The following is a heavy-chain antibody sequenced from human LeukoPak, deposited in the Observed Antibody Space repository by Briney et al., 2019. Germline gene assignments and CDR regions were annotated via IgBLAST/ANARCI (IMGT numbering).Heavy chain of an antibody. CDR1: GGSISSSNW. Sequence: SGTLSLTCAVSGGSISSSNWWSWVRQPPGKGLEWIGEIYHSGSTNYNPSLKSRVAISVDTSKNQFSLKLSSVSAADTAVYYCARRVDTAMVGPDDAFDIWGQGTMVTVSS. CDR3: ARRVDTAMVGPDDAFDI. D-gene: IGHD5-18*01. J-gene: IGHJ3*02. CDR2: IYHSGST. V-gene: IGHV4-4*02.